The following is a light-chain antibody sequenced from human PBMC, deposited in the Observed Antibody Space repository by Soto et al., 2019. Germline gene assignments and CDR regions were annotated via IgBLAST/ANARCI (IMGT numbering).Light chain of an antibody. CDR2: TSS. CDR1: QSIGRN. J-gene: IGKJ1*01. CDR3: QQSYSTPQT. V-gene: IGKV1-39*01. Sequence: DIQMTQSPASLSASVGDRVTISCRASQSIGRNLNWYQQKPGKAPTLLMFTSSNLQSGVPSRFSGSGSGTDFIFTISSLQPEDFATYYCQQSYSTPQTVGQGTKVDI.